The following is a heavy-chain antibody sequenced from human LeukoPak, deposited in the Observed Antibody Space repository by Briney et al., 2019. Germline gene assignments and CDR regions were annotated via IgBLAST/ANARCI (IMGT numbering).Heavy chain of an antibody. V-gene: IGHV4-39*01. Sequence: PSETLSLTCTVSSGTISSSSYFWGWIRQPPGNGLEWIGNIYYTGSTHYNPSLKSRLTISVDTSKNQFSLKLSSVTAADTAVYYCAGHIGRPDMLNWVWGQGILVTGS. D-gene: IGHD3-16*01. CDR2: IYYTGST. J-gene: IGHJ4*01. CDR1: SGTISSSSYF. CDR3: AGHIGRPDMLNWV.